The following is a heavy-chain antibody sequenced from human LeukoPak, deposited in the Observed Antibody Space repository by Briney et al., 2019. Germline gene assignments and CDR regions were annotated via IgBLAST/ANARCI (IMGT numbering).Heavy chain of an antibody. J-gene: IGHJ5*02. CDR3: ARDHRPVVTPNNWIDP. V-gene: IGHV3-48*03. CDR1: GFTFSSYE. CDR2: ISSSGSTI. D-gene: IGHD4-23*01. Sequence: GGSLRLSCAASGFTFSSYEMNWVRQAPGKGLEWVSYISSSGSTIYYADSVKGRFTISRDNAKNSLYLQMNSLRAEDTAVYYCARDHRPVVTPNNWIDPWGQGTLVTVSS.